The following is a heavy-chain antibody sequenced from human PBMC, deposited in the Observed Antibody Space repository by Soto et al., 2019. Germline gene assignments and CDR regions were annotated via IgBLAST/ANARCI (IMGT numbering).Heavy chain of an antibody. J-gene: IGHJ4*02. CDR1: GGSISSGDYY. CDR3: ARAQGSGFLVS. D-gene: IGHD3-10*01. V-gene: IGHV4-30-4*01. CDR2: IYYSGST. Sequence: QVQLQESGQGLVKPSQTLSLTCTVSGGSISSGDYYWSWIRQPPGKGLEWIGYIYYSGSTYYNPSLKSRVTISVDTSKYQFSLKLSSVTAADTALYYCARAQGSGFLVSWGQGTLVTVSS.